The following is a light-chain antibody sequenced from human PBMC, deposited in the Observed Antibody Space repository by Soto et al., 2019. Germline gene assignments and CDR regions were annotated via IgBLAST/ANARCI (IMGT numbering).Light chain of an antibody. CDR3: SSYTRDSSYV. CDR2: AVS. CDR1: SSDVGLYDY. V-gene: IGLV2-14*01. J-gene: IGLJ1*01. Sequence: QSVLTQPASVSGSPGQSITISCTGTSSDVGLYDYVSWYQQHPGKAPQLMIYAVSNRPSGVSNRFSASKSGNTASLFISGLQAEDEADYYCSSYTRDSSYVFGSGTKVTV.